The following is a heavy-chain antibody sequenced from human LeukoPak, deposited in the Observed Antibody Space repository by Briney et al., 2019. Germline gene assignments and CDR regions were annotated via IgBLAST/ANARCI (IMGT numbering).Heavy chain of an antibody. CDR3: ARGQGVAAAGTYQLDY. Sequence: SETLSLTCAVYGGTFSGYCWNWIRQPPGKGLEWIGEINHSGSTNYNPSLKSRVTISVDTSQNQFSLKLSSVTAADTAVYYCARGQGVAAAGTYQLDYWGQGTLVTVSS. CDR1: GGTFSGYC. J-gene: IGHJ4*02. CDR2: INHSGST. V-gene: IGHV4-34*01. D-gene: IGHD6-13*01.